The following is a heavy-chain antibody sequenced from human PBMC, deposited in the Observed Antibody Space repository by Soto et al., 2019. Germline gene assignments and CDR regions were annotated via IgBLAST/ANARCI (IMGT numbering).Heavy chain of an antibody. CDR3: AGPPLPGYSIHFNS. D-gene: IGHD2-15*01. V-gene: IGHV5-51*01. CDR2: VYPRDSDT. Sequence: GESLKISCQASGYIFIDYWIGWVRQMPGKGLEWMGIVYPRDSDTRYSPSFQGQVTISADRSTGTAFLQWRSLKASDTALYYCAGPPLPGYSIHFNSWGQGTLVTVSS. CDR1: GYIFIDYW. J-gene: IGHJ4*02.